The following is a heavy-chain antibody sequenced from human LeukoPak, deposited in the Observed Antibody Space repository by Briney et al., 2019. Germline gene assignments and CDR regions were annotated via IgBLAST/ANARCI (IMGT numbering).Heavy chain of an antibody. CDR3: AKDQGITMIVGDNWFDP. J-gene: IGHJ5*02. CDR2: ISGSGGST. V-gene: IGHV3-23*01. Sequence: PGGSLRLSCAASGFTFSSYAMSWVRQAPGKGLEWVSAISGSGGSTYYADSVKGRFTISRDNSKNTLYLQMNSLRAEDTAVYYCAKDQGITMIVGDNWFDPWGQGTLVTVSS. D-gene: IGHD3-22*01. CDR1: GFTFSSYA.